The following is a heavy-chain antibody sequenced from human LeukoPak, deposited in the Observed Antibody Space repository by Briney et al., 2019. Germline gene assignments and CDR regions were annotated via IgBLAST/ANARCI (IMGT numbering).Heavy chain of an antibody. V-gene: IGHV3-23*01. Sequence: GGSLRLSCAASGFSFNDYAMHWVRHGPGKGLEWVSGISSNGASTYYVDSVKGRFTISRDNSKNTLFLQMNSLRAEDTAVYYCAKRGSVGTLGHFDYWGQGTLVTVSS. CDR1: GFSFNDYA. CDR3: AKRGSVGTLGHFDY. J-gene: IGHJ4*02. D-gene: IGHD6-13*01. CDR2: ISSNGAST.